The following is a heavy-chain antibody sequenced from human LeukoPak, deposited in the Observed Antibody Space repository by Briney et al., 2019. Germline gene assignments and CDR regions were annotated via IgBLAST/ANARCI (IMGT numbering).Heavy chain of an antibody. Sequence: TGGSLRLSCAASGFTFSSYGMHWVRQAPGKGLEWVAVISYDGSNKYYADSVKGRFTISRDNSKNTLYLQMNSLRAEDTAVYYCAKEDGDYGDAFDIWGQGTMVTVSS. CDR1: GFTFSSYG. CDR3: AKEDGDYGDAFDI. CDR2: ISYDGSNK. V-gene: IGHV3-30*18. J-gene: IGHJ3*02. D-gene: IGHD4-17*01.